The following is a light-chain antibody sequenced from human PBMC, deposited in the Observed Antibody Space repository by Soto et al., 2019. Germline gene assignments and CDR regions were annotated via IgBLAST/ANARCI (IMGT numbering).Light chain of an antibody. V-gene: IGKV3-20*01. CDR1: QSVSSSY. Sequence: EIVLTQSPGTLSLSPGERATLSCRASQSVSSSYLAWYQQKPGQASRLLMYGASSKATSITDRFSGSGSGTDFTLTISRVATADAALYYCHQYRSSPRTFGQGTKVDI. CDR3: HQYRSSPRT. CDR2: GAS. J-gene: IGKJ1*01.